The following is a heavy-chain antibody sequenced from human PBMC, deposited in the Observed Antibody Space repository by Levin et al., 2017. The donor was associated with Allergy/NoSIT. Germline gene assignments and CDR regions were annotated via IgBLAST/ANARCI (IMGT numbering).Heavy chain of an antibody. CDR2: IDSGGST. V-gene: IGHV3-66*02. CDR3: ARDGPRRSFHY. CDR1: GFSVSSMY. J-gene: IGHJ1*01. Sequence: LSLTCAASGFSVSSMYMSWVRQAPGKGLEWVSVIDSGGSTYYADSVKGRFSISRDNSKNTVDLQMNSLGDEDTAVYYCARDGPRRSFHYWGQGTRVIVSS. D-gene: IGHD2-15*01.